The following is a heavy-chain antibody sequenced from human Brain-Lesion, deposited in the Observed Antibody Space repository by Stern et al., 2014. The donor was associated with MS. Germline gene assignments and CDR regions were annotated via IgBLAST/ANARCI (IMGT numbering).Heavy chain of an antibody. D-gene: IGHD1-26*01. Sequence: QVQLVESGPGLVKPSQTLSLTCTVSGASISSGTSYWSWIRQPAGGGLEWIGRLHARGATYYNPAHKSRVTICGATSKNKFSLNMNSVTAADTAVYYCARGHWELLGNNYFDSWGQGTLVTVSS. V-gene: IGHV4-61*02. CDR3: ARGHWELLGNNYFDS. CDR2: LHARGAT. CDR1: GASISSGTSY. J-gene: IGHJ4*02.